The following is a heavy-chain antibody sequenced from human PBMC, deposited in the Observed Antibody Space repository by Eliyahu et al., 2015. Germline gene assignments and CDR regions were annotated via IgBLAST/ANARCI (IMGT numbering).Heavy chain of an antibody. CDR3: AKDRATTMIAVVMFHAFDI. CDR1: TFSSYV. D-gene: IGHD3-22*01. Sequence: TFSSYVMNWVRQAPGKGLEWVSTISSSGGTTYYADSVEGRFTISRDNSKNTLYLQMNSLRAEDTALYYCAKDRATTMIAVVMFHAFDIWGQGTMVTVSS. J-gene: IGHJ3*02. V-gene: IGHV3-23*01. CDR2: ISSSGGTT.